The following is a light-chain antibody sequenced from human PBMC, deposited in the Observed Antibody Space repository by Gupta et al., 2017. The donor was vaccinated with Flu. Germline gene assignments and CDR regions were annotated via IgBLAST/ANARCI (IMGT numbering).Light chain of an antibody. CDR3: ASRSDGRTGPIWV. Sequence: NDGMNAVYGYWYHQGPGPNPVIYISNQRATGAPVRVSGSRSGTSASLAFTGLRVQDEAEYYCASRSDGRTGPIWVFGGGTKVTVL. CDR1: NDGMNA. J-gene: IGLJ3*02. CDR2: ISN. V-gene: IGLV1-47*02.